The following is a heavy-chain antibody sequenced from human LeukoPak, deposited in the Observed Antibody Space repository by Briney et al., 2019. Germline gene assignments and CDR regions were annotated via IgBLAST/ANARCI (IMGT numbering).Heavy chain of an antibody. CDR2: IYTSGST. D-gene: IGHD1-1*01. CDR1: GGSINSGTYY. V-gene: IGHV4-61*02. J-gene: IGHJ6*03. CDR3: ARTNWHYYYMDV. Sequence: PSQTLSLTCTVSGGSINSGTYYWSWIRQPAGKGLEWIGRIYTSGSTNYNPSLKSRVTISVDTSKNQFSLKLSSVTAADTAVYYCARTNWHYYYMDVWGKGTTVTVFS.